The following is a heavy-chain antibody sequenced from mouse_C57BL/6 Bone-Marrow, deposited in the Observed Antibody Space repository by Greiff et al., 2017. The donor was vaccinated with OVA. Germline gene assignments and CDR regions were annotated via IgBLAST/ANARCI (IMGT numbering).Heavy chain of an antibody. CDR3: ARDYSNYYFGY. V-gene: IGHV1-61*01. D-gene: IGHD2-5*01. Sequence: QVQLQQPGAELVRPGSSVKLSCKASGYTFTSYWMDWVKQRPGQGLEWIGNIYPSDSETHYNQKFKDKATLTVDKSSSTAYMRLSSLTSEDSAVYYCARDYSNYYFGYWGQGTTLTVSS. J-gene: IGHJ2*01. CDR2: IYPSDSET. CDR1: GYTFTSYW.